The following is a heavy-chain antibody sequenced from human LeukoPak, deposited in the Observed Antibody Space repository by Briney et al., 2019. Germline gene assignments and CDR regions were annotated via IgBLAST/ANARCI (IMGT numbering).Heavy chain of an antibody. Sequence: GGSLRLSCAASGSTFSSYEMNWVRQAPGKGLEWVSYISSSGATIYYADSVKGRFTISRDNAKNSLFLQMNSLRAEDTAVYYCAKDEKYDILTGYSIHWGQGTLVTVSS. CDR1: GSTFSSYE. CDR3: AKDEKYDILTGYSIH. CDR2: ISSSGATI. J-gene: IGHJ4*02. D-gene: IGHD3-9*01. V-gene: IGHV3-48*03.